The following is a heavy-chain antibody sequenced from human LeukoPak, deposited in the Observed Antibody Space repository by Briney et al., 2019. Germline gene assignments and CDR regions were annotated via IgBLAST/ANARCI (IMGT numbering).Heavy chain of an antibody. J-gene: IGHJ3*02. V-gene: IGHV3-23*01. D-gene: IGHD3-9*01. CDR1: GFTFSSYA. CDR3: ARDRGLRYFDWLSPDAFDI. Sequence: GGSLRLSCAATGFTFSSYAMSWVRQAPGKGLDWVSAISGSGGSTYYADSVKGRFTISRDNSKNTLYLQMNSLRAEDTAVYYCARDRGLRYFDWLSPDAFDIWGQGTMVTVSS. CDR2: ISGSGGST.